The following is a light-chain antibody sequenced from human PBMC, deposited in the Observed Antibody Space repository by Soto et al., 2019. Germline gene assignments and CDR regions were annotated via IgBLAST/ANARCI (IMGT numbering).Light chain of an antibody. J-gene: IGKJ1*01. CDR3: QQYNSYSPYT. Sequence: DIQMTQSPSTLSASVGDRVTITCRASQSISSWLAWYQQKPGKAPKLLIYDASSLESGVPSRFSGSGSGTDFTLTISSLQPDDFATYYCQQYNSYSPYTFSQGTKVDIK. CDR1: QSISSW. V-gene: IGKV1-5*01. CDR2: DAS.